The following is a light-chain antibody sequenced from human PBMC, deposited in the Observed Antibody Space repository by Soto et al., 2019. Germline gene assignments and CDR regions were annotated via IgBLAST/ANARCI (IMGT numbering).Light chain of an antibody. Sequence: ETVLTQSPGTLSLSPGDRATLSCRASQSVNNNYLAWYQQIPGQAPRLLIYGASNKATGIPDRFSGSGSGTDFTLTISRRETEDFAVYYCQQYGDSRYSFGQGTKLEIK. CDR2: GAS. CDR1: QSVNNNY. J-gene: IGKJ2*03. V-gene: IGKV3-20*01. CDR3: QQYGDSRYS.